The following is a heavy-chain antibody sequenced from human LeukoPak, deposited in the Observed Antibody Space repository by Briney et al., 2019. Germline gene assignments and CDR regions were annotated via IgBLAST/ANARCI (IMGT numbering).Heavy chain of an antibody. CDR2: ISRGGNSK. V-gene: IGHV3-11*01. CDR1: GFRFSDYY. CDR3: ARDQFLDS. J-gene: IGHJ4*02. Sequence: PGGSLRLSCAASGFRFSDYYMSWIRQAPGKGLEWVSSISRGGNSKYSADSVKGRFTISRDNAKNSLDLQMDSLRPEDTAVYYRARDQFLDSWGQGTLVTVSS.